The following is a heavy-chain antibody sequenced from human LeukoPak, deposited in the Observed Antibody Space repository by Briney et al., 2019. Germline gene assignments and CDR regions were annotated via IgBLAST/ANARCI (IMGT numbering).Heavy chain of an antibody. J-gene: IGHJ4*02. CDR2: INPSGGST. Sequence: ASVKVSCKTSGYTFTNRYMHWVRPATGQGLEWVGIINPSGGSTSYAQKFQGRITLTRDTSTSTVYMELSSLKSEDTALYYCARGHDIVIVPAVTMVGIVDYWGQGTLVTVSS. CDR3: ARGHDIVIVPAVTMVGIVDY. D-gene: IGHD2-2*01. CDR1: GYTFTNRY. V-gene: IGHV1-46*01.